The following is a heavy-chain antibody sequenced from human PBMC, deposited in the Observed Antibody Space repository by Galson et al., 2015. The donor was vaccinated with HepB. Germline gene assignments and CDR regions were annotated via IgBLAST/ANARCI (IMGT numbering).Heavy chain of an antibody. CDR2: ISYDGSNK. D-gene: IGHD3-9*01. CDR3: ARDLDYDILTGSPTFDY. J-gene: IGHJ4*02. Sequence: SLRLSCADSGFTFSRNDMHWVRQAPGKGLEWVAVISYDGSNKYYADSVKGRFTISRDNSKNTLYLQMNSLRAEDTAVYYCARDLDYDILTGSPTFDYWGQGALVTVSS. CDR1: GFTFSRND. V-gene: IGHV3-30*04.